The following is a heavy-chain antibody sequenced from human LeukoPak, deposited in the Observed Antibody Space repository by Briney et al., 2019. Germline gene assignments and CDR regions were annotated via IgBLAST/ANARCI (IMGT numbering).Heavy chain of an antibody. Sequence: SETLSLTCAVYGGSFSGYYWSWIRQPPGKGLEWIGEINHSGSTNYNPSLKSRVTISVDTSKNQFSLKLSSVTAADTAVYYCAKVVDSNDAFDIWGQGTMVTASS. CDR2: INHSGST. CDR1: GGSFSGYY. D-gene: IGHD2-15*01. J-gene: IGHJ3*02. V-gene: IGHV4-34*01. CDR3: AKVVDSNDAFDI.